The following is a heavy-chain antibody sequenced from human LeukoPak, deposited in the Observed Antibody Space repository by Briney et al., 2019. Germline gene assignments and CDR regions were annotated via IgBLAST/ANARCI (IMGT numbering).Heavy chain of an antibody. CDR1: GGSISSGGYY. CDR3: ASPMYSSSSYAFDI. V-gene: IGHV4-30-2*01. D-gene: IGHD6-6*01. CDR2: IYHSGST. Sequence: SETLSLTCTVSGGSISSGGYYWSWIRQPPGKGLEWIGYIYHSGSTYYNPSLKSRVTISVDRSKNQFSLKLSSVTAADTAVYYCASPMYSSSSYAFDIWGQGTMVTVSS. J-gene: IGHJ3*02.